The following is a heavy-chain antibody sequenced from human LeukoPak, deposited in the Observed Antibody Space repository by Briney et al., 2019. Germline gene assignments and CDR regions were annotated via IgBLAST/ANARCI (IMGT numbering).Heavy chain of an antibody. CDR1: GGSISSYY. CDR2: IYYSGST. CDR3: ARHASQGLEYYFDY. Sequence: SETLSLTCTVSGGSISSYYWSWIRQPPGKGLEWIGYIYYSGSTNYNPSLKSRVTISVDTFKNQFSLKLSSVTAADTAVYYCARHASQGLEYYFDYWGQGTLVTVSS. D-gene: IGHD4-11*01. J-gene: IGHJ4*02. V-gene: IGHV4-59*08.